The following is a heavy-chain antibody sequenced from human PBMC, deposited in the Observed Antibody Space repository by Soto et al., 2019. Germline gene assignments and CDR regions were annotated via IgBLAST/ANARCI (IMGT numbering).Heavy chain of an antibody. Sequence: PGGSLRLSCAASGFTFSSYSRNWVRQAPGKGLEWVSSISSSSSYIYYADSVKGRFTISRDNAKNSLYLQMNSLRAEDTAVYYCERDPIGIVGATFPGGQGTLVTVSS. CDR2: ISSSSSYI. J-gene: IGHJ4*02. CDR1: GFTFSSYS. CDR3: ERDPIGIVGATFP. V-gene: IGHV3-21*01. D-gene: IGHD1-26*01.